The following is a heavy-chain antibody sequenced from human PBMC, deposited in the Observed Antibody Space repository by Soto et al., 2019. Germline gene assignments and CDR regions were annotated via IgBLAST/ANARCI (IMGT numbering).Heavy chain of an antibody. V-gene: IGHV3-30-3*01. J-gene: IGHJ4*02. CDR2: ISYDGSNK. Sequence: QVQLVESGGGVVQPGRSLRLSCAASGFRFSSYAMHWVRLGPGKGLEWVAVISYDGSNKYYADLVQGRFTISRDNSKNTLYLLMNSLRVEDTAVYYCARPHSSGGYGDLDSWGQGTLVTVSS. D-gene: IGHD6-19*01. CDR3: ARPHSSGGYGDLDS. CDR1: GFRFSSYA.